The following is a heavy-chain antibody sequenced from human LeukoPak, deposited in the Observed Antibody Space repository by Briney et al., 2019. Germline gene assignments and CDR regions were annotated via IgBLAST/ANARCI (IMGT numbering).Heavy chain of an antibody. Sequence: PSETLSLTCSVSGYSISSGYYWSWIRQPPGKGLEWIGEINHSGSTNYNPSLKSRVTISVDTSKNQFSLKLSSVTAADTAVYYCARGGSVDTAMGNYGMDVWGQGTTVTVSS. CDR3: ARGGSVDTAMGNYGMDV. V-gene: IGHV4-38-2*02. CDR1: GYSISSGYY. J-gene: IGHJ6*02. D-gene: IGHD5-18*01. CDR2: INHSGST.